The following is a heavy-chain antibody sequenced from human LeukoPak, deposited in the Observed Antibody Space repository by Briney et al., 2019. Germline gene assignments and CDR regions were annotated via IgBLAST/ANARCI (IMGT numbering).Heavy chain of an antibody. J-gene: IGHJ4*02. CDR1: GDTFHSYA. CDR3: TRVGGIGLSENHY. V-gene: IGHV1-69*04. Sequence: SVKVSCKASGDTFHSYAISWVRQAPGQGLEWMGRIIPILGTPNYAQKFQGRITITVDKSTSTAYMELSSLISEDTALYYCTRVGGIGLSENHYWGQGTLVTVSS. D-gene: IGHD3-16*01. CDR2: IIPILGTP.